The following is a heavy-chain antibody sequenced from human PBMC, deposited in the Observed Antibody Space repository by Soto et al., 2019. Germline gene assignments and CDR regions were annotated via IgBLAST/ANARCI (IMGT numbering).Heavy chain of an antibody. V-gene: IGHV1-69*01. CDR1: GGTFSSYA. CDR2: IIPIFGTA. Sequence: QVQLVQSGAEVKKPGSSVKVSCKASGGTFSSYAISWVRQAPGQGLEWMGGIIPIFGTANYAQKFQGRVTITADESTSTAYMELSSLRSEDTAVYYCARDRSTVGVGGRDRGDYWGRGTLVTVSS. J-gene: IGHJ4*02. D-gene: IGHD2-15*01. CDR3: ARDRSTVGVGGRDRGDY.